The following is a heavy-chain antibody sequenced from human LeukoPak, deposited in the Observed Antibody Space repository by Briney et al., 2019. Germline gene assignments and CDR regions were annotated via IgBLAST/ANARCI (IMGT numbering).Heavy chain of an antibody. J-gene: IGHJ6*02. CDR1: GFTFSSYG. CDR3: ARDPGYTYDYNMDV. V-gene: IGHV3-33*07. CDR2: IGYDRSHE. D-gene: IGHD5-18*01. Sequence: GRSLRLSCAASGFTFSSYGMYWVRQAPGKGLEWVASIGYDRSHEKYVDSVKGRFSISRDNSKSTLYLQMNSLRADDTAVYYCARDPGYTYDYNMDVWGQGITVTVSS.